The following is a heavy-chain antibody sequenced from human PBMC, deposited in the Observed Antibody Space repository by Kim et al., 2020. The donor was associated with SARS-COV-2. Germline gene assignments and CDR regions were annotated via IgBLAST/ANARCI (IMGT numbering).Heavy chain of an antibody. CDR3: ARRVRITIFGVVTYFDY. Sequence: SETLSLTCAVSGGSISSSNWWSWVRQPPGKGLEWIGEIYHSGSTNYNPSLKSRVTISVDKSKNQFSLKLSSVTAAATAVYYCARRVRITIFGVVTYFDYWGQGTLVTVAS. CDR2: IYHSGST. CDR1: GGSISSSNW. D-gene: IGHD3-3*01. J-gene: IGHJ4*02. V-gene: IGHV4-4*02.